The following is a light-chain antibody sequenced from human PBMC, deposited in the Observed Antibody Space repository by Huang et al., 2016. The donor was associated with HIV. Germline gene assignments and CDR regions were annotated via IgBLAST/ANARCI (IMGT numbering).Light chain of an antibody. CDR1: QDISNY. J-gene: IGKJ4*01. CDR3: QQYDNLPLT. V-gene: IGKV1-33*01. Sequence: DIQMTQSPSSLSASVGDRVTITCQASQDISNYLNWYQQKPGKAPKLLIYDASNLETGVPSRFSGSGSGTDFTFTIRSLQPEDIATYSCQQYDNLPLTFGGGTKVEIK. CDR2: DAS.